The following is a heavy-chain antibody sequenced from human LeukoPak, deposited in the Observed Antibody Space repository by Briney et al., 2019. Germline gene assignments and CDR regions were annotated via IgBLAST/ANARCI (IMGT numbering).Heavy chain of an antibody. CDR1: GGSFSGYD. CDR3: ARGVSDGSYFAY. D-gene: IGHD1-26*01. Sequence: KPSETLSLTCALYGGSFSGYDWHWTRQPPGKGLEWIGEVHHSGSTNYNPSLKSRVTMSLDTSKNQFSLKLSSVTAADAAVYYCARGVSDGSYFAYWGQGTLVTVSS. CDR2: VHHSGST. V-gene: IGHV4-34*01. J-gene: IGHJ4*02.